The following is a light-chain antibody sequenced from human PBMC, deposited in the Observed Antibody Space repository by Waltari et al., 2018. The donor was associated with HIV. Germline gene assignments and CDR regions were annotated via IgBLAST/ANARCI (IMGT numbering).Light chain of an antibody. Sequence: EIVLTQSPATLSLSPGESATLSCRASQSVSDYVAWYQHKFGQAPRLLIYDASKRATGIPARFSGSGSGTYFTLTISSLEPEDFAVYYCQQRNNWPVSVTFGGGTKVEI. CDR3: QQRNNWPVSVT. CDR2: DAS. V-gene: IGKV3-11*01. J-gene: IGKJ4*01. CDR1: QSVSDY.